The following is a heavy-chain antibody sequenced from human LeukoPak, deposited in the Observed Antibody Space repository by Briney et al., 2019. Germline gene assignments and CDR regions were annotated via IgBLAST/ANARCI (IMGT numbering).Heavy chain of an antibody. CDR1: GFTFSSYA. V-gene: IGHV3-23*01. D-gene: IGHD2-21*02. CDR2: ISGSGGST. Sequence: PGGSLRLSCAASGFTFSSYAMSWVRQAPGKGLEGVSAISGSGGSTYYADSVKGRFTISRDNSTNTLYLQMNSLRAEDTAVYYCAKELHYSTERVVTATGVDYWGQGTLVTVSS. J-gene: IGHJ4*02. CDR3: AKELHYSTERVVTATGVDY.